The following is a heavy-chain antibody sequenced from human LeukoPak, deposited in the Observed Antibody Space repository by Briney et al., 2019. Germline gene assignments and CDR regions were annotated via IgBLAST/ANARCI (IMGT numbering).Heavy chain of an antibody. D-gene: IGHD2-15*01. CDR1: GFTFSSYA. Sequence: PGGSLRLSCAASGFTFSSYAMSWVRQAPGKGLEWISAISDSGGSTYDADSVKGRFTISRDNSKNTLYLQMNSLRAEDTAVYYCAKDTCSGGSCYYTTDYWGQGTLVTVSS. J-gene: IGHJ4*02. V-gene: IGHV3-23*01. CDR3: AKDTCSGGSCYYTTDY. CDR2: ISDSGGST.